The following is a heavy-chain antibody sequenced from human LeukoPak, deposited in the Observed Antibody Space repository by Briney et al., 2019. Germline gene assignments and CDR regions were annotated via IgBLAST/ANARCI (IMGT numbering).Heavy chain of an antibody. Sequence: ASVKVSCKASGYTFTSYYMHWVRQAPGQGLEWMGIINPSGGSTSYAQKFQGRVTITADKSTSTAYMDLSSLRSQDTAVYYCAREPPVRGGFNWFDPWGQGTLVTVSS. CDR3: AREPPVRGGFNWFDP. J-gene: IGHJ5*02. CDR2: INPSGGST. CDR1: GYTFTSYY. V-gene: IGHV1-46*01. D-gene: IGHD3-10*01.